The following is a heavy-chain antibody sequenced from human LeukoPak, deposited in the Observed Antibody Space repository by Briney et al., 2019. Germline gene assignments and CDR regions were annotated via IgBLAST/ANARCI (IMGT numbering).Heavy chain of an antibody. Sequence: PSQTLSLTCTVSGGSISSGSYYWSWIRQPAGKGLEWIGRIYTSGSTNYNPSLKSRVTISVDTSKNQFSLKLSSVTAADTAVYYCAREHGRLYSRSSVGAFDIWGQGTMVTVSS. CDR3: AREHGRLYSRSSVGAFDI. J-gene: IGHJ3*02. CDR1: GGSISSGSYY. CDR2: IYTSGST. V-gene: IGHV4-61*02. D-gene: IGHD6-6*01.